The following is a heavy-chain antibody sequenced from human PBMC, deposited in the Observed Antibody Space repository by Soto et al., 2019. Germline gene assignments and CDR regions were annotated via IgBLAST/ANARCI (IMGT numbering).Heavy chain of an antibody. CDR3: ARDRYCSGGSCYKGGSGMDV. J-gene: IGHJ6*02. CDR1: GGSISSGGYY. V-gene: IGHV4-31*03. CDR2: IYYSGST. Sequence: SETLSLTCTVSGGSISSGGYYWSWIRQHPXKGLEWIGYIYYSGSTYYNPSLKSRVTISVDTSKNQFSLKLSSVAAADTAVYYCARDRYCSGGSCYKGGSGMDVWGQGTTVTVSS. D-gene: IGHD2-15*01.